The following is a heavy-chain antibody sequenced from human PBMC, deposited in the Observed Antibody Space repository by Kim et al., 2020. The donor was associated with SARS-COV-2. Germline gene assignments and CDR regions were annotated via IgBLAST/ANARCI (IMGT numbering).Heavy chain of an antibody. CDR3: AKRAGVAT. V-gene: IGHV3-30*18. J-gene: IGHJ5*02. D-gene: IGHD5-12*01. CDR1: GFTFSSYG. CDR2: ISYDGSNK. Sequence: GGSLRLSCAASGFTFSSYGMHWVRQAPGKGLEWVAVISYDGSNKYYADSVKGRFTISRDNSKNTLYLQMNSLRAEDTAVYYCAKRAGVATWGQGTLVTVSS.